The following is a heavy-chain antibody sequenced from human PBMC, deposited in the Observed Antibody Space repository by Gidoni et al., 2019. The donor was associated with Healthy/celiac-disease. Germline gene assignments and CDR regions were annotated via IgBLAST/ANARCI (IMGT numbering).Heavy chain of an antibody. Sequence: QVQLQQWGAGLLKPSETLSLTCAVYGGSFSGYYWSWIRQPPGKGLEWIGEINHSGSTNYNPSLKSRVTISVDTSKNQFSLKLSSVTAADTAVYYCARVGVSPSSSSSSYYYYGMDVWGQGTTVTVSS. CDR1: GGSFSGYY. V-gene: IGHV4-34*01. J-gene: IGHJ6*02. D-gene: IGHD6-6*01. CDR3: ARVGVSPSSSSSSYYYYGMDV. CDR2: INHSGST.